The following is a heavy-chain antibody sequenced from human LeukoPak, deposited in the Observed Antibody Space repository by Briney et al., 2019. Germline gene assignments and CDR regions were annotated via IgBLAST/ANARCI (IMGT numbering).Heavy chain of an antibody. CDR1: GFTFSSYA. D-gene: IGHD1-1*01. CDR2: ISGSGGST. J-gene: IGHJ5*02. Sequence: GGSLRLSCAASGFTFSSYAMSWVRRAPGKGLEWVSAISGSGGSTYYADSVKGRFTISRDNSKNTLYLQMNSLRAEDTAVYYCAKEPDWNVRFGWFDPWGQGTLVTASS. CDR3: AKEPDWNVRFGWFDP. V-gene: IGHV3-23*01.